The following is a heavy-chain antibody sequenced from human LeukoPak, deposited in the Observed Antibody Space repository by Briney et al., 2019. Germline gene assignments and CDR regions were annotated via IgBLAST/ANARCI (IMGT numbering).Heavy chain of an antibody. V-gene: IGHV3-48*03. CDR1: GFTFSSYE. J-gene: IGHJ4*02. CDR3: ASGIDYGSGSYLERYFDY. CDR2: ISSSGSTI. Sequence: GGSLRLSCAASGFTFSSYEMNWVRQAPGKGLEWVSYISSSGSTIYYADSVKGRFTISRDNAKNSLYLQMNSLRAEDTAVYYCASGIDYGSGSYLERYFDYWGQGTLVTVSS. D-gene: IGHD3-10*01.